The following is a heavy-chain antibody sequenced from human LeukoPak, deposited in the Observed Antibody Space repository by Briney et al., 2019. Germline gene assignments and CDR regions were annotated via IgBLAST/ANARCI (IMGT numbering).Heavy chain of an antibody. CDR2: IRYDGSNK. D-gene: IGHD3-10*01. J-gene: IGHJ4*02. CDR3: ARDGHYYGSGSYSD. V-gene: IGHV3-30*02. CDR1: GLTFSNYG. Sequence: EGSLRLSCAASGLTFSNYGMHWLRQAPGKGLEWVAFIRYDGSNKYHADSVKGRFTISRDNSKSTLYLQMNSLRAEDTAVYYCARDGHYYGSGSYSDWGQGTLVTVSS.